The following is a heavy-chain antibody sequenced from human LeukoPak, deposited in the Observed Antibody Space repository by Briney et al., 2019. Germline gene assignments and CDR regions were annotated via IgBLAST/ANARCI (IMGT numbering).Heavy chain of an antibody. Sequence: SETLSLTCTVSGGSISSYYWVWIRQPPGKGLEWIGYIYYSGSTNYNPSLKSRVTISVDTSKNQFSLKLSSVTAADTAVYYCAREKVGRVDVWGQGTTVTVSS. J-gene: IGHJ6*02. CDR3: AREKVGRVDV. D-gene: IGHD3-16*01. V-gene: IGHV4-59*01. CDR2: IYYSGST. CDR1: GGSISSYY.